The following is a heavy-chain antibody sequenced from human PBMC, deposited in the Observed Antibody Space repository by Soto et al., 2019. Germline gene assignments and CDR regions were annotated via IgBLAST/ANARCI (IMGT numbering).Heavy chain of an antibody. CDR1: GFTFSSYA. J-gene: IGHJ4*02. CDR2: ISYDGSNK. V-gene: IGHV3-30-3*01. Sequence: PGGSLRLSCAASGFTFSSYAMHWVRQAPGKGLEWVAVISYDGSNKYYADSVKGRFTFSRDNSMNTLYVQMNSLRAEDTAVYYCARGGYSGYALDYWGQGTLVTVSS. D-gene: IGHD5-12*01. CDR3: ARGGYSGYALDY.